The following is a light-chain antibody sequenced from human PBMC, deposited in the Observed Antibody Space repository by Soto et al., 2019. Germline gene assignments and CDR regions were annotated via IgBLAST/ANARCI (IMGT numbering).Light chain of an antibody. CDR2: ATS. Sequence: EIVLTHSPGTLSLSPGETATLSCRTSQTISRDDLAWYQQRPGQAPRLLVSATSRRATGIPDRFNGYGSGTDFTLTISSLEPEDFGVYYCYQYYSSPHTFGPGTRVDIQ. CDR3: YQYYSSPHT. J-gene: IGKJ3*01. CDR1: QTISRDD. V-gene: IGKV3-20*01.